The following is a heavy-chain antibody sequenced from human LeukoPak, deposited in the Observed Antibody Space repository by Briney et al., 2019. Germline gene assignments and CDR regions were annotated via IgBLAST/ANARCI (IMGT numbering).Heavy chain of an antibody. D-gene: IGHD3-22*01. Sequence: GGSLRLSCAASGFTVSSNYMSWVRQAPGKGLEWVSVIYSGGSTYYADSVKGRFTISRDNSKNTLYLQMNSLRAEDTAVYYCARADRLDWVAFDIWGQGTMVTVSS. CDR2: IYSGGST. CDR1: GFTVSSNY. J-gene: IGHJ3*02. CDR3: ARADRLDWVAFDI. V-gene: IGHV3-53*01.